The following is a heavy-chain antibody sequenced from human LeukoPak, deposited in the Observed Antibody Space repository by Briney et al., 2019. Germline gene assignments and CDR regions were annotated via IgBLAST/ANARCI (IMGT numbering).Heavy chain of an antibody. V-gene: IGHV4-59*01. CDR2: IYYSGST. CDR1: GGSISSYY. D-gene: IGHD3-9*01. CDR3: AREAAYYDILTGYYRGYFDY. J-gene: IGHJ4*02. Sequence: SETLSLTCTVSGGSISSYYWSWIRQPPGKGLEWIGYIYYSGSTNYNPSLKSRVTMSVDTSKNQFSLKLSSVTAADTAVYYCAREAAYYDILTGYYRGYFDYWGQGTLVTVSS.